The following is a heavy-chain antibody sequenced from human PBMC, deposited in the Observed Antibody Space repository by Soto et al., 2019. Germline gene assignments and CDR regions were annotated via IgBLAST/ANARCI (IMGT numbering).Heavy chain of an antibody. D-gene: IGHD2-15*01. V-gene: IGHV1-8*01. CDR3: ARAGRQCSGGSCYSGDCGMDV. Sequence: QVQLVQSGAEVKKPGASVKVSCKTSGYTFTSYDINWVRQATGQGLEWMGWMNPNSGNTGYAQKFQGRVTMTRNTSISTAYMELSSLRSEDTAVYYCARAGRQCSGGSCYSGDCGMDVWGQGTTITVSS. CDR1: GYTFTSYD. CDR2: MNPNSGNT. J-gene: IGHJ6*02.